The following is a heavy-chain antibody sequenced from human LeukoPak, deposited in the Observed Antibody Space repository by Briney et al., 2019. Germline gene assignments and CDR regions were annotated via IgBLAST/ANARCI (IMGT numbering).Heavy chain of an antibody. CDR1: GGTFSSYA. CDR2: IIPIFGTA. Sequence: SVKVSCKASGGTFSSYAISWVRQAPGQGLEWMGGIIPIFGTANYAQKFQGRVKITADESTSTAYMELSSLRSEDTAVYYCASQGYYYDSSGFWYYYGMDVWGQGTTVTVSS. CDR3: ASQGYYYDSSGFWYYYGMDV. D-gene: IGHD3-22*01. J-gene: IGHJ6*02. V-gene: IGHV1-69*13.